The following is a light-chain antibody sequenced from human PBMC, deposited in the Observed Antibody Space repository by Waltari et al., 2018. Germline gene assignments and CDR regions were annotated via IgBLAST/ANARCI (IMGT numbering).Light chain of an antibody. J-gene: IGLJ2*01. Sequence: QSALTQPASVSGSPGQSITISCTGTSSAVGRYNFVSWYQHHPGKAPKLILYEVTNRPLGVSDRFSGSKSDNTASLTSAGLQAEDEADYYCFSYAGSSTFKFGGGTMLTVL. V-gene: IGLV2-23*02. CDR1: SSAVGRYNF. CDR3: FSYAGSSTFK. CDR2: EVT.